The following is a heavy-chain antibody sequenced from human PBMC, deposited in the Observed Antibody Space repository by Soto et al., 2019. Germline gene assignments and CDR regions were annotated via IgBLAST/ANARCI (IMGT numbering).Heavy chain of an antibody. J-gene: IGHJ5*02. CDR1: GDSVSSNSAA. CDR2: TYYRSKWYN. V-gene: IGHV6-1*01. D-gene: IGHD3-22*01. Sequence: PSQTLSLTCAISGDSVSSNSAAWNWIRQSPSRGLEWLGRTYYRSKWYNDYAVSVKSRITINPDTSKNQFSLQLNSVTPEDTAVYYCARDRADYYDSSGLGLPRGWFDPWGQGTLVTVSS. CDR3: ARDRADYYDSSGLGLPRGWFDP.